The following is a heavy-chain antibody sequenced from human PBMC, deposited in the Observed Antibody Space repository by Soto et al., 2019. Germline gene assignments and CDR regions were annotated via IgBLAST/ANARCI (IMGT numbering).Heavy chain of an antibody. CDR1: GFAFTNAW. J-gene: IGHJ4*02. D-gene: IGHD4-17*01. Sequence: EVELVESGGVLVKPGGSLRLSCAASGFAFTNAWMTWVRQAPGKALEWVGRIRSQIDGGTTDYAAPVKGKFTISRADSKKTPYLQMNSLKTEDTAVYYCTTVAYGEYVSDYWGQGTLVTVSS. CDR2: IRSQIDGGTT. V-gene: IGHV3-15*01. CDR3: TTVAYGEYVSDY.